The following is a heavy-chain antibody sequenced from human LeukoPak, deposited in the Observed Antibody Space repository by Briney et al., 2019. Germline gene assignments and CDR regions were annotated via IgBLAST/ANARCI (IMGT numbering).Heavy chain of an antibody. CDR1: GFTFSSYS. D-gene: IGHD3-22*01. CDR2: ISSSSSYI. J-gene: IGHJ1*01. CDR3: ARERAPGGSYDSSGYYPEYFQH. Sequence: GGSLRLSCAASGFTFSSYSMNWVRQAPWKGLEWVSSISSSSSYIYYADSVKGRFTISRDNAKNSLYLQMNSLRAEDTAVYYCARERAPGGSYDSSGYYPEYFQHWGQGTLVTVSS. V-gene: IGHV3-21*01.